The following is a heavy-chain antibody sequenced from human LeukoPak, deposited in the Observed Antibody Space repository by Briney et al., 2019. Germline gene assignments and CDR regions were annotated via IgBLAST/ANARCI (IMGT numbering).Heavy chain of an antibody. V-gene: IGHV1-2*02. Sequence: ASVKVSCKASGYTFTDYYIHWVRQAPGQGLEWMGRINPNSGGTNYAQKFQGRVTITRDTSISTAYMDLTSLKSDDTAVYYCARGGEADVWGKGTTVTVSS. J-gene: IGHJ6*04. CDR1: GYTFTDYY. CDR2: INPNSGGT. CDR3: ARGGEADV. D-gene: IGHD3-10*01.